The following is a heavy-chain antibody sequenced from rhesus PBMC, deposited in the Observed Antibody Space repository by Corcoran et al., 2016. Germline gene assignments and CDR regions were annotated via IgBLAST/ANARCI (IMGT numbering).Heavy chain of an antibody. Sequence: VQLQQWGEGLVKPSETLSLTCAVYGGSISGYYYWSWIRQPPGKGLEWIGYIYGNSASTNYNPSLKNRVTISKDTSKNQFSLKLSSVTAADTAVYYCARSAAAGTGRYYYGLDSWGQGVVVTVSS. CDR1: GGSISGYYY. CDR3: ARSAAAGTGRYYYGLDS. V-gene: IGHV4-73*01. J-gene: IGHJ6*01. D-gene: IGHD6-25*01. CDR2: IYGNSAST.